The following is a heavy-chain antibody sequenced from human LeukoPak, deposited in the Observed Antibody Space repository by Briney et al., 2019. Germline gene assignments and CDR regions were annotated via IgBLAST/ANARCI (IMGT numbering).Heavy chain of an antibody. V-gene: IGHV1-69*05. CDR1: GGTFSSYA. CDR2: IIPIFGTA. J-gene: IGHJ3*02. Sequence: ASVKVSCKASGGTFSSYAISWVRQAPGQGLEWMGGIIPIFGTANYAQKFQGRVTITTDESTSTAYMELSSLRSEDTAVYYCARDYRLSIFGLVGSKNAFDIWGQGTMVTVSS. D-gene: IGHD3/OR15-3a*01. CDR3: ARDYRLSIFGLVGSKNAFDI.